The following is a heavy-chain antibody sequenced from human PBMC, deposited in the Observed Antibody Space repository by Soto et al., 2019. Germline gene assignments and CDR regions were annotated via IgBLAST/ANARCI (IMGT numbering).Heavy chain of an antibody. CDR3: AKDRGGIVVATGFDY. V-gene: IGHV3-23*01. CDR2: ISGSGGST. J-gene: IGHJ4*02. D-gene: IGHD1-26*01. CDR1: GFTFSSYA. Sequence: GGSLRLSCAASGFTFSSYAMSWVRQAPGKGLGWVSAISGSGGSTYYADSVKGRFTISRDNSKNTLYLQMNSLRAEDTAIYYCAKDRGGIVVATGFDYWGQGTLVTVSS.